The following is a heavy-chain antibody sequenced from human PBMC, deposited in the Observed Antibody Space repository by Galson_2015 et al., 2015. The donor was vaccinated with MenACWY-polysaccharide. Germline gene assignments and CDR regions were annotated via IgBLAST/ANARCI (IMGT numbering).Heavy chain of an antibody. CDR3: VKDRRSGLAAAGDH. V-gene: IGHV3-23*01. D-gene: IGHD6-25*01. CDR2: ITASGATT. Sequence: SLRLSCAASGFTFDTSAMSWVRQAPGEGLEWVSGITASGATTYYADSVKGRFTLSRDNAENSLYLQMINLRAQDTAVYYCVKDRRSGLAAAGDHWGTGTLVIVSS. CDR1: GFTFDTSA. J-gene: IGHJ4*02.